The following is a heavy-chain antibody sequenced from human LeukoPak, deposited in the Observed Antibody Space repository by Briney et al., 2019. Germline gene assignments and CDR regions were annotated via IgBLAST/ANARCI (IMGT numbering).Heavy chain of an antibody. D-gene: IGHD3-22*01. CDR3: ARENPILFYDSSAQCPRGAFDI. CDR1: GGTFSSYA. J-gene: IGHJ3*02. Sequence: SVKVSCKASGGTFSSYAISWVRQAPGQGLEWMGGIIPIFGTANYAQKFQGRVTITADESTSTAYMELSSLRSEDTAVYYCARENPILFYDSSAQCPRGAFDIWGQGTMVTVSS. CDR2: IIPIFGTA. V-gene: IGHV1-69*13.